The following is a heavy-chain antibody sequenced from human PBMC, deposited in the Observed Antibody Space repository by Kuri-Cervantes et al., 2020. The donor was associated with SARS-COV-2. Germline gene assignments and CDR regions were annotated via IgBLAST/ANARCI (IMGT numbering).Heavy chain of an antibody. D-gene: IGHD2-8*02. V-gene: IGHV4-38-2*01. CDR1: GYSISSGYY. Sequence: SETLSLTCAVSGYSISSGYYWGWIRQPPGKGLEWIGSIYHSGSTYYNPSLKSRVTISVDTSKNQFSLKLSSVTAADTAVYYCARVRTDPIVLGMFDYYYYMDVWGKGTTVTVSS. J-gene: IGHJ6*03. CDR3: ARVRTDPIVLGMFDYYYYMDV. CDR2: IYHSGST.